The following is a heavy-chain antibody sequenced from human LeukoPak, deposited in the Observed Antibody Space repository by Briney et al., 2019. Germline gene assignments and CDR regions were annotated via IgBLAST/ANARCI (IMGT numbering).Heavy chain of an antibody. CDR2: IYYSGST. CDR1: GGSISSYY. CDR3: ATSTRYDSSGYYYPYYYYYMDV. V-gene: IGHV4-59*01. D-gene: IGHD3-22*01. Sequence: PSETLFLTCTVSGGSISSYYWSWIRQPPGKGLEWIGYIYYSGSTNYNPSLKSRVTISVDTSKNQFSLKLSSVTAADTAVYYCATSTRYDSSGYYYPYYYYYMDVWGKGTTVTVSS. J-gene: IGHJ6*03.